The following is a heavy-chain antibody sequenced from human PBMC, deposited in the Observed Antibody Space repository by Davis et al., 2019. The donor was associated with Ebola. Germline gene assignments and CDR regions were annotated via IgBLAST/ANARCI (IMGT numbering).Heavy chain of an antibody. J-gene: IGHJ6*04. V-gene: IGHV3-30*18. CDR1: GFTFSNYG. CDR3: AKGSVTIFGVAPDYYGMDV. D-gene: IGHD3-3*01. Sequence: GESLKISCAGSGFTFSNYGMNWVRQAPGKGLEWVAVISYDGSNKYYADSVKGRFTISRDNSKNTLYLQMNSLRAEDTAVYYCAKGSVTIFGVAPDYYGMDVWGKGTTVTVSS. CDR2: ISYDGSNK.